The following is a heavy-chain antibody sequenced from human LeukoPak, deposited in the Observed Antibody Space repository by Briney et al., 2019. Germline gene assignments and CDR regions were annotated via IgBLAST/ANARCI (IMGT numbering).Heavy chain of an antibody. J-gene: IGHJ5*02. CDR1: GYIFTSYG. V-gene: IGHV1-18*01. CDR2: ISGFNGNT. CDR3: ARDSKTSSLADP. Sequence: ASVKVSCKASGYIFTSYGINWVRQAPGQGLEWMGWISGFNGNTNYAQNLQDRVTMTRDTSTSTVYMELSSLRAEDTAVYYCARDSKTSSLADPWGQGTLVTVSS. D-gene: IGHD2-2*01.